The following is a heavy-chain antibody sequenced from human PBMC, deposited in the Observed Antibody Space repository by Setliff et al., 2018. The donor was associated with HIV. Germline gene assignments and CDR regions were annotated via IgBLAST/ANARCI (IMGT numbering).Heavy chain of an antibody. CDR3: ARGSLRGVLALGMDV. J-gene: IGHJ6*02. D-gene: IGHD3-10*01. V-gene: IGHV3-74*01. CDR1: GFNIRNYW. Sequence: GGSLRLSCVASGFNIRNYWMHWVRQLPGKELVWVSRVNSEGFKTNYADSVRGRFTISRDNGKNTLFLQMNSLRAEDTAIYYCARGSLRGVLALGMDVWGQGTTVTVSS. CDR2: VNSEGFKT.